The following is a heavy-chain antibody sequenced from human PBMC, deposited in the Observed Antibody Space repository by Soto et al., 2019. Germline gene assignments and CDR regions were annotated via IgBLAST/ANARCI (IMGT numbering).Heavy chain of an antibody. CDR2: ISGSGGRT. J-gene: IGHJ4*02. D-gene: IGHD3-3*01. Sequence: EVQLLESGGGLVQPGGSLRLSCAASGFTFSTYAMSWVRQAPGKGLEWVSGISGSGGRTYYADSVKGRFAISRDTSKNTLYLQMNGLRAEDTAVYLCAKMNDFWGGYYSAYYFDFWGQGTLVTVSS. CDR1: GFTFSTYA. V-gene: IGHV3-23*01. CDR3: AKMNDFWGGYYSAYYFDF.